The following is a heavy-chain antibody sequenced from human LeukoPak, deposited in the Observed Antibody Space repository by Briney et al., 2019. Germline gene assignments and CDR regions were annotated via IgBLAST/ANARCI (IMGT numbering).Heavy chain of an antibody. D-gene: IGHD3-3*01. J-gene: IGHJ4*02. CDR2: IIPIFGTA. CDR1: GGTFSSYA. V-gene: IGHV1-69*05. CDR3: ARVQSRYYDFWSGYYPFDY. Sequence: GASVKVSCKASGGTFSSYAISWVRQAPGRGLEWMGGIIPIFGTANYAQKFQGRVTITTDESTSTAYMELSSLRSEDTAVYYCARVQSRYYDFWSGYYPFDYWGQGTLVTVSS.